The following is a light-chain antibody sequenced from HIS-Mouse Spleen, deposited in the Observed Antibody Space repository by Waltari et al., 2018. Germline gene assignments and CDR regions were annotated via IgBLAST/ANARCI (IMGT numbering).Light chain of an antibody. CDR1: SSDVGGYNY. Sequence: QSALTQPRSVSGSPGQSVTISCTGTSSDVGGYNYVSWYQQHPGKAPNLMIYDVSKRPSGVPDRFSGSKSGNTASLTISGLQAEDEADYYCCSYAGSYTGVFGTGTKFTVL. J-gene: IGLJ1*01. CDR2: DVS. CDR3: CSYAGSYTGV. V-gene: IGLV2-11*01.